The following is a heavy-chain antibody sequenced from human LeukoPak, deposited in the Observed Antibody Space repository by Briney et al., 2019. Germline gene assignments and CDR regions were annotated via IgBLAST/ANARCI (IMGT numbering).Heavy chain of an antibody. J-gene: IGHJ3*02. D-gene: IGHD2-2*01. CDR1: GGSFSGYY. V-gene: IGHV4-34*01. Sequence: TSSETLSLTCAVYGGSFSGYYWSWIRQPPGKGLEWIGEINHSGSTNYNPSLKSRVTISVDTSKNQFSLKLSSVTAADTAVYYCASVVVPRDDAFDIWGQGTMVTVSS. CDR3: ASVVVPRDDAFDI. CDR2: INHSGST.